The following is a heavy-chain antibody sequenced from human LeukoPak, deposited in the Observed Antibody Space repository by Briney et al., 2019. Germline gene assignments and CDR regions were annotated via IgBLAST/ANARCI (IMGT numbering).Heavy chain of an antibody. CDR2: IYYSGST. J-gene: IGHJ4*02. CDR3: ARHVWLQPFDY. D-gene: IGHD3-9*01. V-gene: IGHV4-59*08. CDR1: GGXMNSYY. Sequence: SETLSLTCSVSGGXMNSYYCSWIRQSPGKGLQWIGYIYYSGSTNYNPSLKGRVTISVDTSKNQFSLKLSSVTAADTAVYYCARHVWLQPFDYWGQGTLVTVSS.